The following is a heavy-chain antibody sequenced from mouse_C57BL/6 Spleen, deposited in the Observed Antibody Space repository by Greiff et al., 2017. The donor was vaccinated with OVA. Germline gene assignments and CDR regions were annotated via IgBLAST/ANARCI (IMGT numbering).Heavy chain of an antibody. Sequence: DVQLVESGGGLVQPGGSMKLSCVVSGFTFSNYWMNWVRQSPEKGLEWVAQIRLKSDNYATHYAESVKGRFTISRDDSKSSVYLQMNNLRAEDTGIYYCTYGNYGAYWGQGTLVTVSA. D-gene: IGHD2-1*01. CDR2: IRLKSDNYAT. V-gene: IGHV6-3*01. CDR1: GFTFSNYW. J-gene: IGHJ3*01. CDR3: TYGNYGAY.